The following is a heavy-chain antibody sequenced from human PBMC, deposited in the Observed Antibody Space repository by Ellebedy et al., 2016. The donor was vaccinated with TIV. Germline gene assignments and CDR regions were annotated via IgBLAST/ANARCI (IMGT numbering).Heavy chain of an antibody. CDR2: ISNDGRSK. D-gene: IGHD4-17*01. CDR1: GFTFSDYG. CDR3: APGGTTTVKKGFGY. J-gene: IGHJ4*02. V-gene: IGHV3-30*03. Sequence: GESLKISCVTSGFTFSDYGMHWVRQAPGKGLEWVANISNDGRSKKHGDSVRGRFTISRDNSKSTLYLQMDSLRDDDTAVYYCAPGGTTTVKKGFGYWGQGTLVTVSS.